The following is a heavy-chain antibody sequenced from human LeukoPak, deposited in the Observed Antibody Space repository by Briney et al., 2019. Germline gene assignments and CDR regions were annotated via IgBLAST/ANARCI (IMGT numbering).Heavy chain of an antibody. CDR3: VRDWYYAFDF. D-gene: IGHD2-21*02. J-gene: IGHJ3*01. CDR2: IRSKRDGGTT. Sequence: SLRPSCLPSGSTFSNTWMNWVRQAPRKVLEWVARIRSKRDGGTTNYATPVKGRLTISKDDSKDAMYLQMNSLRAEETAVYYCVRDWYYAFDFWGQGTMVTVSS. V-gene: IGHV3-15*06. CDR1: GSTFSNTW.